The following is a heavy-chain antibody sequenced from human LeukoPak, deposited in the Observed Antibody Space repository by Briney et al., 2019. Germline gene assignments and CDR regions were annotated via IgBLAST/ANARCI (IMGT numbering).Heavy chain of an antibody. CDR3: ARDRSDGPLYYYYYMDV. Sequence: ETLSLTCTVSGGSISSYYWSWIRQPPGKGLEWIGYIYYSGSTNYNPSLKSRVTISVDTSKNQFSLKLSSVTAADTAVYYCARDRSDGPLYYYYYMDVWGKGTTATVSS. CDR1: GGSISSYY. V-gene: IGHV4-59*12. J-gene: IGHJ6*03. CDR2: IYYSGST. D-gene: IGHD5-24*01.